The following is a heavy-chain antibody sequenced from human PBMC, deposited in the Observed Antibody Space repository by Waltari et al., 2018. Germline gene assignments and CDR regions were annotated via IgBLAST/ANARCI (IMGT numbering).Heavy chain of an antibody. D-gene: IGHD6-6*01. J-gene: IGHJ4*02. V-gene: IGHV1-69*12. Sequence: QVQLVQSGAEVKKPGSSVKVSCKASGGTFRSYAISWVRQAPGQGLEWMGGIIPIFGTANYAQKFQGRVTITADESTSTAYMELSSLRSEDTAVYYCASTDAARRRYYFDYWGQGTLVTVSS. CDR2: IIPIFGTA. CDR3: ASTDAARRRYYFDY. CDR1: GGTFRSYA.